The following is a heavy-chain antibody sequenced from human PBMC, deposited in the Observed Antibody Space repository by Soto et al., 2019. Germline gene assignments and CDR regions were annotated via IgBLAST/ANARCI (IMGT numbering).Heavy chain of an antibody. Sequence: SETLSLTCAVYGGSFSCYYWSWIRQPPGKGLEWIGEINHSGSTNYNPSLKSRVTISVDTSKNQFSLKLSSVTAADTAVYYCARLVTRPKTKLPQYYYYGMDVWGQGTTVTVSS. J-gene: IGHJ6*02. CDR3: ARLVTRPKTKLPQYYYYGMDV. CDR2: INHSGST. CDR1: GGSFSCYY. V-gene: IGHV4-34*01. D-gene: IGHD2-21*02.